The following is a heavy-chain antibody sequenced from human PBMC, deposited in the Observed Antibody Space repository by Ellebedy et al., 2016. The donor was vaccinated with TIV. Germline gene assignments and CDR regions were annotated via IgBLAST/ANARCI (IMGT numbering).Heavy chain of an antibody. CDR3: AREEDYDSSGYYGY. D-gene: IGHD3-22*01. Sequence: SETLSLXCTVSGGSISSYYWSWIRQPPGKGLEWIGYIYYSGSTNYNPSLKSRVTISVDTSKNQFSLKLSSVTAADTAVYYCAREEDYDSSGYYGYWGQGTLVTVSS. J-gene: IGHJ4*02. CDR1: GGSISSYY. V-gene: IGHV4-59*12. CDR2: IYYSGST.